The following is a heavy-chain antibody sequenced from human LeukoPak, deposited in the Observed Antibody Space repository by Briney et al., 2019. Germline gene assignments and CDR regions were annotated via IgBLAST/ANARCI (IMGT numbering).Heavy chain of an antibody. V-gene: IGHV1-18*01. D-gene: IGHD6-19*01. CDR2: ISAYKGNT. J-gene: IGHJ6*03. CDR3: ASQKEGYSSGRGPPGAYYYMDV. CDR1: LYTLTIYG. Sequence: GAAVTVSFKASLYTLTIYGISWVRQAPGQGRAWMGWISAYKGNTNYAQKLQGRVTITTDTSTSTAYMEVRSLRSDDTAVYYCASQKEGYSSGRGPPGAYYYMDVWGKGTTVTVSS.